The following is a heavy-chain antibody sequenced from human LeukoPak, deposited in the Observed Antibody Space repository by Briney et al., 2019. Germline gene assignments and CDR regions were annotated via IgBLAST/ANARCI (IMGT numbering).Heavy chain of an antibody. CDR1: GFTFSDYY. D-gene: IGHD3-16*01. CDR3: ARDKLQGRVPTFWY. J-gene: IGHJ4*02. V-gene: IGHV3-11*04. CDR2: ISSSGSTI. Sequence: GGSLRLSCAASGFTFSDYYMSWIRQAPGKGLEWVSYISSSGSTIYYADSVKGRFTISRDNAKNSLYLQMNSLRAEDTAVYYCARDKLQGRVPTFWYWGQGTLVTVSS.